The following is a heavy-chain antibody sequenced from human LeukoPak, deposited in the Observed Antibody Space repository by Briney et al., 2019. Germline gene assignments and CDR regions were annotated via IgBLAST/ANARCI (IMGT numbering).Heavy chain of an antibody. CDR2: INPGGGST. J-gene: IGHJ5*02. CDR1: GGTFSSYA. V-gene: IGHV1-46*01. D-gene: IGHD3-10*01. CDR3: ARGGLWFGESPFDP. Sequence: ASVKVSCKASGGTFSSYAISWVRQAPGQGLEWMGIINPGGGSTSYAQKFQGRVTMTRDTSTSTVYMELSSLRSEDTAVYYCARGGLWFGESPFDPWGQGTLVTVSS.